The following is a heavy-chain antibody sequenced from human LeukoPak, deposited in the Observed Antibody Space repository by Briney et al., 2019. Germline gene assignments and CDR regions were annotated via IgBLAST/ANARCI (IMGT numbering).Heavy chain of an antibody. D-gene: IGHD6-19*01. Sequence: GGSLRLSCAASGFTFSSYAMSWVRQAPGKGLEWVSAISGSGGGTYYADSVKGRFTISRDNSKNTLYLQMNSLRAEDTAVYYCAKDPASGYSSGWYFDYWGQGTLVTVSS. CDR1: GFTFSSYA. CDR3: AKDPASGYSSGWYFDY. CDR2: ISGSGGGT. V-gene: IGHV3-23*01. J-gene: IGHJ4*02.